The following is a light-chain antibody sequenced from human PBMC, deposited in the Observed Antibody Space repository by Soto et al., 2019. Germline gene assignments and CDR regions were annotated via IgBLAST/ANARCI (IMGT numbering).Light chain of an antibody. V-gene: IGLV1-44*01. CDR3: AAWDDSLNGDV. CDR1: SSNIGSNT. J-gene: IGLJ1*01. CDR2: SNN. Sequence: QPVLTQPPSASGTPGQRVTISCSGSSSNIGSNTVNWYQQLPGTAPKLLIYSNNQRPSGVPDRFSGSKSGTSASLAISGLQSEDEADYYCAAWDDSLNGDVFGTGTKVTFL.